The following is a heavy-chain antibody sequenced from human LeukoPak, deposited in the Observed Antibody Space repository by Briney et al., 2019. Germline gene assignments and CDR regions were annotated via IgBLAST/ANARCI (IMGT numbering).Heavy chain of an antibody. CDR1: GFTFSSFA. CDR2: ISYDGSNK. CDR3: AKDLVELERPLLLPYYYGMDV. D-gene: IGHD1-1*01. J-gene: IGHJ6*02. Sequence: GRSLRLSCAASGFTFSSFAIHWVRQAPGKGLEWVAVISYDGSNKYYADSVKGRFTISRDNSKNTLYLQMNSLRAEDTAVYYCAKDLVELERPLLLPYYYGMDVWGQGTTVTVSS. V-gene: IGHV3-30-3*01.